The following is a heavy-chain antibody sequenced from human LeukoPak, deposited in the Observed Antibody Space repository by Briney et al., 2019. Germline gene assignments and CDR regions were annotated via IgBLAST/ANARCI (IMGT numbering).Heavy chain of an antibody. D-gene: IGHD6-13*01. CDR2: IYYSGST. CDR1: GVSISSGDYY. V-gene: IGHV4-30-4*01. J-gene: IGHJ4*02. Sequence: PSQTLSLTCTVSGVSISSGDYYWSWLRQPPGKGLEWMGYIYYSGSTYYNPSLKGRVTISVDTSKNQFSLKLSSVTAADTAVYYCARDHRGMYSSSFCDWGQGTLVTVSS. CDR3: ARDHRGMYSSSFCD.